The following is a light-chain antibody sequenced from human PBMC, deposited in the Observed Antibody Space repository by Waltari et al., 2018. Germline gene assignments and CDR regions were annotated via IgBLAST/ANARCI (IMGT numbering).Light chain of an antibody. J-gene: IGKJ3*01. Sequence: DLVMTQSPDSLAVARGERATIHCKSSQNILYSANNKNYLAWSQWKPGQPPKLLIYWASTRESGVPDRFSGSGSGTDFTLTISSLQAEDVAVYYCQHYYTTPGTFGPGTKVDIK. CDR1: QNILYSANNKNY. CDR3: QHYYTTPGT. CDR2: WAS. V-gene: IGKV4-1*01.